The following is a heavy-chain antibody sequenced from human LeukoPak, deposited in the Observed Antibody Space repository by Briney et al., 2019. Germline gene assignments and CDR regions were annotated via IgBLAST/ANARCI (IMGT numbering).Heavy chain of an antibody. V-gene: IGHV1-46*01. Sequence: ASVKVSCKASGYTFTSYYMHWVRQAPGQGLEWMGIINPSGGSTSYAQKFQGRVTMTTDTSASTVYMELSSLRSEDTALYYCARDRGSLGHFDYWGQGTLVTVSS. CDR2: INPSGGST. J-gene: IGHJ4*02. D-gene: IGHD5-12*01. CDR3: ARDRGSLGHFDY. CDR1: GYTFTSYY.